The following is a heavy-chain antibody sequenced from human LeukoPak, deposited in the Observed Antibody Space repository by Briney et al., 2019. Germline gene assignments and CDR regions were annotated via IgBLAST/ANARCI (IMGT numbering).Heavy chain of an antibody. J-gene: IGHJ4*02. CDR2: INYSGST. D-gene: IGHD3-16*01. Sequence: PSETLSLTCTVSGGSFSTYYWSWIRQPPGKGLEWIGYINYSGSTTYSPSLKSRVTISVDTSKSQFSLKLSSVTAADTAVYYCAREKNPGLGEAPAYWGQGTLVTVSS. CDR3: AREKNPGLGEAPAY. V-gene: IGHV4-59*01. CDR1: GGSFSTYY.